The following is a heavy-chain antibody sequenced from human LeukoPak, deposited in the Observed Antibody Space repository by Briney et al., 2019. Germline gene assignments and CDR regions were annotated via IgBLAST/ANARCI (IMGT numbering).Heavy chain of an antibody. CDR2: IYYSGST. CDR3: ARGLDFVNLSGPPWWGGAVNDY. D-gene: IGHD2-15*01. Sequence: PSETPSLTCTVSGGSISSYYWSWIRQPPGKGLEWIGYIYYSGSTYYNPSLKSRVTISVDTSKNQFSLKLSSVTAADTAVYYCARGLDFVNLSGPPWWGGAVNDYWGQGTLVTVSS. V-gene: IGHV4-59*08. J-gene: IGHJ4*02. CDR1: GGSISSYY.